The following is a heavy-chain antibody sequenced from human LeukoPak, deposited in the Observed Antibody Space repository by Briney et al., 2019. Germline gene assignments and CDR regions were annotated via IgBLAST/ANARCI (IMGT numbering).Heavy chain of an antibody. Sequence: VSVKVSCKASGYTFTSYGISWVRQAPGQGLEWMGWISAYNGNTNYAQKLQGRVTMTTDTSTSTAYMELRSLRSDDTAVYYCARSPGVLLWFGESYMDVWGKGTTVTVSS. V-gene: IGHV1-18*01. J-gene: IGHJ6*03. D-gene: IGHD3-10*01. CDR3: ARSPGVLLWFGESYMDV. CDR2: ISAYNGNT. CDR1: GYTFTSYG.